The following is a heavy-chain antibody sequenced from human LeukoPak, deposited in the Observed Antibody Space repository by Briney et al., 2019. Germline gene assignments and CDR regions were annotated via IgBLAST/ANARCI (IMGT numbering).Heavy chain of an antibody. V-gene: IGHV3-30-3*01. CDR3: ARDQVTAVTAIPSY. D-gene: IGHD2-21*02. CDR2: ISYDGSNR. Sequence: GGSLRLSCAVSGFTFSNYAMNWVRQAPGKGLEWVAFISYDGSNRYYADSVKGRFTISRDSSKNTLYLQMNSLRAEDTAVYYCARDQVTAVTAIPSYWGQGTLVTVSS. J-gene: IGHJ4*02. CDR1: GFTFSNYA.